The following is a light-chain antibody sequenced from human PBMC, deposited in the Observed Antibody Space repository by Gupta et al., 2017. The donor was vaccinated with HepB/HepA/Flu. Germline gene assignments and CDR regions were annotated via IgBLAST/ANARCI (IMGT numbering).Light chain of an antibody. CDR2: KAS. V-gene: IGKV1-5*03. J-gene: IGKJ2*04. CDR3: RQEYSHLCS. Sequence: DIQMTQSPSTLSASIGNRVTITCRASQTISTRLAWYQQKPGKAPKLLIYKASSSESGVPSRFSGSGSATAFTLTIISRLPPDFATSYCRQEYSHLCSFGQGTKVEIK. CDR1: QTISTR.